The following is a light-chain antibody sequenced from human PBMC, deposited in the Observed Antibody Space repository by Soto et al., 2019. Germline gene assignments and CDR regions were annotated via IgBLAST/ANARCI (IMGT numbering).Light chain of an antibody. CDR3: QQYDNLRLFS. J-gene: IGKJ3*01. V-gene: IGKV1-33*01. Sequence: DLQMTQSPSSLSASVGDRVTITCQANEDINNYLNWYQQKPGKAPKLLIYDASNLETGVPSRFSGSGSGTDFTFTITSLQPEDIATYYCQQYDNLRLFSFGPGTKLNMK. CDR2: DAS. CDR1: EDINNY.